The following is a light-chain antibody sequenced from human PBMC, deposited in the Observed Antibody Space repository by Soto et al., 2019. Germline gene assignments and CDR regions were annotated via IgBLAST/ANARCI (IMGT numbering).Light chain of an antibody. J-gene: IGKJ1*01. Sequence: ESVLTQSPGTLSLSPGERATLSCRASQRVGSSYLAWYQHKPDQAPRLLIYGASGRDTGTPDRFSGSGSGTDFSLTISRLEPEDFAVYYCQQYGNSPWTFGQGTKVDI. V-gene: IGKV3-20*01. CDR3: QQYGNSPWT. CDR1: QRVGSSY. CDR2: GAS.